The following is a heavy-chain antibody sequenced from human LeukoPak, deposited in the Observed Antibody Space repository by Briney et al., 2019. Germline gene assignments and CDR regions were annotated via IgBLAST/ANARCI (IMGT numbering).Heavy chain of an antibody. CDR2: IKSKTDGGTT. J-gene: IGHJ4*02. CDR1: GFTFSSYW. Sequence: GGSLRLSCAASGFTFSSYWMSWVRQAPGKGLEWVGRIKSKTDGGTTDYAAPVKGRFTISRDDSKNTLYLQMNSLKTEDTAVYYCTTASSSGSYYPFDYWGQGTLATVSS. D-gene: IGHD1-26*01. V-gene: IGHV3-15*01. CDR3: TTASSSGSYYPFDY.